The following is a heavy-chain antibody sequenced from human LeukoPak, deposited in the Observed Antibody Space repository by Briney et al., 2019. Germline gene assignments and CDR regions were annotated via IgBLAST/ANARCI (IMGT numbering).Heavy chain of an antibody. D-gene: IGHD5-18*01. J-gene: IGHJ4*02. CDR3: AKDEEYAWLGPRGYSYGSPDY. Sequence: SETLSLTCAVYGGSFSGYYWSWIRQPPGKGLEWIGEINHSGSTNYNPSLKSRVTISVDTSKNQFSLKLSSVTAADTAVYYCAKDEEYAWLGPRGYSYGSPDYWGQGTLVTVSS. CDR2: INHSGST. CDR1: GGSFSGYY. V-gene: IGHV4-34*01.